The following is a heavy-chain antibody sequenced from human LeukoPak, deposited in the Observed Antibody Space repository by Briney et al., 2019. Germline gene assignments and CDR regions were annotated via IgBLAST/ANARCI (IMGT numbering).Heavy chain of an antibody. CDR2: IYYSGST. CDR3: ASTYYYGSGSRTIDY. CDR1: GGSISSYY. J-gene: IGHJ4*02. Sequence: SETLSLTCTVSGGSISSYYWSWIRQPPGKGLEWIGYIYYSGSTNYNPSLKSRVTISVDTSKNQFSLKLSSLNASDTAVYYCASTYYYGSGSRTIDYWGQGTLVTVSS. V-gene: IGHV4-59*01. D-gene: IGHD3-10*01.